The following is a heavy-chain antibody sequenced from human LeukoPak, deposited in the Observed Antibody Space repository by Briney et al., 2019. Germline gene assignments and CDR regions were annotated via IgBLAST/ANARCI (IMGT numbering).Heavy chain of an antibody. V-gene: IGHV3-30-3*01. CDR2: ISYDGSNK. Sequence: GRSLRLSCAASGFTFSSYAMHWVRQAPGKGLEWVAVISYDGSNKYYADSVKGRFTISRDNSKNTLYLQMNSLRAEDTAVYYCARDVSAAGEAFDIWAKGQWSPSLQ. CDR3: ARDVSAAGEAFDI. J-gene: IGHJ3*02. CDR1: GFTFSSYA. D-gene: IGHD6-13*01.